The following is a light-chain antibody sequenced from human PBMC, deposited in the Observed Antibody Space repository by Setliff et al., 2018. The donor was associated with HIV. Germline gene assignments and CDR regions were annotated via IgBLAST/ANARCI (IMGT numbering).Light chain of an antibody. J-gene: IGLJ3*02. CDR2: STN. V-gene: IGLV8-61*01. CDR3: VLYMGSGLWV. CDR1: SGSVSTSYY. Sequence: QTVVTQEPSFSVSPGGTVTLTCGLSSGSVSTSYYPSWYQQTPGQAPRTLIYSTNTRSSGVPDRFSGSILGNKAALTITGAQADDESDYYCVLYMGSGLWVFGGGT.